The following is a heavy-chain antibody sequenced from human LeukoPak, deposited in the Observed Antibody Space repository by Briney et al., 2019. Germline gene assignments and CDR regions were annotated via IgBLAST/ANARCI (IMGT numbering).Heavy chain of an antibody. CDR3: ARGGVIDAFDI. D-gene: IGHD3-10*01. Sequence: GGSLRLSCAASGFTFSSYGMHWVRQAPGKGLEWVAVIWYDGSDEYYGDSVKGRFTISRDNPKNTLYWQMNSLRAEDTAVYYCARGGVIDAFDIWGQGTMVTVSS. V-gene: IGHV3-33*01. CDR1: GFTFSSYG. CDR2: IWYDGSDE. J-gene: IGHJ3*02.